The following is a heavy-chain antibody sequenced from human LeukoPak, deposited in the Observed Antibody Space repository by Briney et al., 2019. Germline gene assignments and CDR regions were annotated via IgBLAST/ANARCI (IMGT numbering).Heavy chain of an antibody. D-gene: IGHD1-26*01. CDR2: INWNGGST. V-gene: IGHV3-20*04. CDR1: GFTFDDYG. J-gene: IGHJ4*02. CDR3: ARERPDSGSSRFFGVMPRSFDY. Sequence: GGSLRLSCAASGFTFDDYGMSWVRQAPGKGLEWVSGINWNGGSTGYADSVKGRFTISRDNAKNSLYLQMNSLRAEDTALYYCARERPDSGSSRFFGVMPRSFDYWGQGTLVTVSS.